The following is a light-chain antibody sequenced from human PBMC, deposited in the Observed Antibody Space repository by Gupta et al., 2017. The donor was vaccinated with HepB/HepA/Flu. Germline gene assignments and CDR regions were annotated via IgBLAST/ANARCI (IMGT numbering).Light chain of an antibody. J-gene: IGKJ3*01. V-gene: IGKV1-39*01. CDR3: LRRYDIPFT. CDR1: QIITTD. CDR2: SAS. Sequence: DIQIVQFPSSLSASIGDRVTITCRASQIITTDLSWYQQKPGKAPRLLISSASRLESGVPSRFSGSGSGTDFTLTIIRLQLEDFATYYCLRRYDIPFTFGPGTTVDI.